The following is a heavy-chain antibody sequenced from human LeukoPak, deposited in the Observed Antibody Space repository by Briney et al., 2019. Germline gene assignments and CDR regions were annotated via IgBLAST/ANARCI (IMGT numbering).Heavy chain of an antibody. CDR3: AREGMITFGGVIGNFDY. CDR2: TYYRSKWYN. CDR1: GDIVSSNSAA. Sequence: SQTLSLTCAISGDIVSSNSAAWNWIRQSPSRGLEWLGRTYYRSKWYNDYAVSVKSRITINPDTSKNQFSLQLNSVTPEDTAVYYCAREGMITFGGVIGNFDYWGQGTLVTVSS. D-gene: IGHD3-16*02. V-gene: IGHV6-1*01. J-gene: IGHJ4*02.